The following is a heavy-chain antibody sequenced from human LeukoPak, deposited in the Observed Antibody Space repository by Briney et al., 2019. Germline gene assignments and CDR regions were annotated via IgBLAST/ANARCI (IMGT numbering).Heavy chain of an antibody. CDR3: ARILSSSWYEYFHH. Sequence: VASVTVSCKASGGTFSNYAISRVRQAPGQGLEWMGAIIPIFGTANYAQKFQGRVTITADESTSTAYMELSSLRSEDTAVYYCARILSSSWYEYFHHWGQGTLVTVSS. CDR1: GGTFSNYA. CDR2: IIPIFGTA. V-gene: IGHV1-69*13. J-gene: IGHJ1*01. D-gene: IGHD6-19*01.